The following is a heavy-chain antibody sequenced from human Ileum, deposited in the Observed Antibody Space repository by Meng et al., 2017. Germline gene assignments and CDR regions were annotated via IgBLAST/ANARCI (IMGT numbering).Heavy chain of an antibody. CDR2: ISNSGNP. V-gene: IGHV4-59*01. Sequence: LEEYGPGLGKSEATLSCIVSVCGATITSTSWFWIRQRPGMEREVIGEISNSGNPNYYHAIKSRVTISADTSKNKLSLRLNSVTAVDTALYYCARGGLPGALDSWGQGTLVTVSS. CDR3: ARGGLPGALDS. J-gene: IGHJ4*02. CDR1: GATITSTS. D-gene: IGHD2-2*01.